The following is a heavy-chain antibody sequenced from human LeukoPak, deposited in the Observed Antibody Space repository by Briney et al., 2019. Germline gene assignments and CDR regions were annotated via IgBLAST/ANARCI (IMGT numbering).Heavy chain of an antibody. CDR3: ARLGRDGSGRRTYNWFDS. V-gene: IGHV3-7*01. Sequence: PGGSLRLSCAASGFTFSSYWMSWVRQAPGKGLEWVANIKQDGSEKYYVDSVKGRFTISRDNAKNSLYLQMNSLRAEDTAVYYCARLGRDGSGRRTYNWFDSWGQGTLVTVSS. J-gene: IGHJ5*01. CDR2: IKQDGSEK. CDR1: GFTFSSYW. D-gene: IGHD3-10*01.